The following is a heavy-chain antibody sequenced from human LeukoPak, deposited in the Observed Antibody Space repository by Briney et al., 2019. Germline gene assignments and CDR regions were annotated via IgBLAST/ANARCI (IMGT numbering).Heavy chain of an antibody. V-gene: IGHV4-38-2*01. CDR3: ARTIFGVVINAFDI. CDR1: GYSISSGYY. Sequence: SETLSLTCAVSGYSISSGYYWGWIRQPPGKGLEWIGSIYHSGSTYYNPSLKSRVTISVDTSKNQFSLKLSSVTAADTAVYYCARTIFGVVINAFDIWGQGTMVTVSS. CDR2: IYHSGST. J-gene: IGHJ3*02. D-gene: IGHD3-3*01.